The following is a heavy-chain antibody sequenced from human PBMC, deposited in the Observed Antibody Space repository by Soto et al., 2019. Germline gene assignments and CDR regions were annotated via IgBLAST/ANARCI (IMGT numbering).Heavy chain of an antibody. D-gene: IGHD2-8*01. CDR1: GYTFTSYA. Sequence: QVRLVQSGAEVKKPGASVKVSCKASGYTFTSYAMHWVRQAPGQRLEWMGWINAGNGNTKYSQKFQGRVTITRDTSASTAYMELSSLRSEDTAVYYCARGDIVLMVYAIPVAFDIWCQGTMVTVSS. CDR2: INAGNGNT. V-gene: IGHV1-3*01. CDR3: ARGDIVLMVYAIPVAFDI. J-gene: IGHJ3*02.